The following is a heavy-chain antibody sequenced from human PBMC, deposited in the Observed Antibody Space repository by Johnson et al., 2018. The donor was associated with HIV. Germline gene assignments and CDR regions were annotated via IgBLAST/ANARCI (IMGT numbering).Heavy chain of an antibody. CDR3: ARCRDGYTLLSAFDI. Sequence: QVQLVESGGGLIQPGGSLRLSCAASGFSFSSYGIHWVRQAPGKGLEWVAFTQYDGSNKYYADSVKDRFTISRDNSKNTLYLQMGSLRTEDMAVYYCARCRDGYTLLSAFDIWGQGTMITVSS. V-gene: IGHV3-30*02. D-gene: IGHD5-24*01. CDR1: GFSFSSYG. J-gene: IGHJ3*02. CDR2: TQYDGSNK.